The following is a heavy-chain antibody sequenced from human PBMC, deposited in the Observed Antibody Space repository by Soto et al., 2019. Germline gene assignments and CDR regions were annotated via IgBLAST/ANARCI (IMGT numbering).Heavy chain of an antibody. CDR1: GGSISNYY. CDR2: INYNGRT. D-gene: IGHD5-12*01. CDR3: ARVYYGYECFDY. Sequence: PSETLSLTCTASGGSISNYYWSWIRQPPRKGLEWIGYINYNGRTNYSPSLRSRATISVDTSRNQVSLNLDSVDAADTALYYCARVYYGYECFDYWGQG. V-gene: IGHV4-59*01. J-gene: IGHJ4*02.